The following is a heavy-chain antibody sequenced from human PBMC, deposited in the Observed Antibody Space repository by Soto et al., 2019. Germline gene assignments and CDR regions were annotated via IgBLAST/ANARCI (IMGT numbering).Heavy chain of an antibody. J-gene: IGHJ4*02. CDR2: IYHSGST. Sequence: SETLSLTCAVSGGSISSGGYSWSWIRQPPGKGLEWIGYIYHSGSTYYNPSLKSRVTISVDRSKNQFSLKLSSVTAADTAVYYCARAPYYYDSSGYYWAYYFDYWGQGTLVTVSS. CDR1: GGSISSGGYS. V-gene: IGHV4-30-2*01. CDR3: ARAPYYYDSSGYYWAYYFDY. D-gene: IGHD3-22*01.